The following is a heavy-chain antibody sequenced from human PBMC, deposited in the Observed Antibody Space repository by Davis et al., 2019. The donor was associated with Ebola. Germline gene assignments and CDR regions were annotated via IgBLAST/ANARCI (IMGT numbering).Heavy chain of an antibody. D-gene: IGHD6-19*01. CDR2: IYHSGST. CDR3: ARGRSSGWYAPGY. V-gene: IGHV4-4*02. CDR1: GGSISSSNW. J-gene: IGHJ4*02. Sequence: MPGGSLRLSCAVSGGSISSSNWWSWVRQPPGKGLEWIGEIYHSGSTNYNPSLKSRVTISVDTSKNQFSLKLSSVTAADTAVYYCARGRSSGWYAPGYWGQGTLVTVSS.